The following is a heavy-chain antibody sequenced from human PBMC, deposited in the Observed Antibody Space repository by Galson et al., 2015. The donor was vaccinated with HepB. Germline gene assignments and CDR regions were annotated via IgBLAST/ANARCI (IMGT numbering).Heavy chain of an antibody. V-gene: IGHV3-11*06. D-gene: IGHD4-17*01. CDR2: ISSSSSYT. Sequence: SLRLSCAASGFTFSDYYMSWIRQAPGKGLEWVSYISSSSSYTNYADSVKGRFTISRDNAKNSLYLQMNSLRAEDTAVYYCASRATVTHGHAFDIWGQGTMVTVSS. CDR1: GFTFSDYY. CDR3: ASRATVTHGHAFDI. J-gene: IGHJ3*02.